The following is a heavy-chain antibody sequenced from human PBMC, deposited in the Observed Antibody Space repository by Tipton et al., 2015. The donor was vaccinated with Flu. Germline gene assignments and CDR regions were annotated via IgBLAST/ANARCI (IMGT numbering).Heavy chain of an antibody. CDR3: VRAIAAAGSR. D-gene: IGHD6-13*01. CDR2: IKQDGSEK. J-gene: IGHJ4*02. Sequence: GSLRLSCSASGFTLSSYWMTWVRQAPGKGLEWVANIKQDGSEKYYVDSVKGRFTISRDNAKNSLYLQMHSLRVDDTAVYYCVRAIAAAGSRWGQGTLVTVSS. CDR1: GFTLSSYW. V-gene: IGHV3-7*01.